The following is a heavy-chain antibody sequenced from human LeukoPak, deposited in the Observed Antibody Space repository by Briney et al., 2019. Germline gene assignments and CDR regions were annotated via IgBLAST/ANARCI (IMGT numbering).Heavy chain of an antibody. D-gene: IGHD6-13*01. J-gene: IGHJ4*02. CDR2: LYYSRNT. CDR3: VRDLWGAGGTQY. Sequence: SETLSLTCTVPGGSIGDYYWSWIRQPPGKGLEWIGYLYYSRNTYYSPSLKSRVTISADTSKTQVYLKLRSVTAADTAVYYCVRDLWGAGGTQYWGQGILVTVSS. CDR1: GGSIGDYY. V-gene: IGHV4-59*01.